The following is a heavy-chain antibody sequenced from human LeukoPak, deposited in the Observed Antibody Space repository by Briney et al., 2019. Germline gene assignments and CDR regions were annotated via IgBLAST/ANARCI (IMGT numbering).Heavy chain of an antibody. V-gene: IGHV3-23*01. CDR3: AKGAGAGKVDWFDP. Sequence: GGSLRLSCAASGFTFSAFAMTWVRQAPGKAPEWIPSITGGGNSVFYADSVKGRFTFSRDNSRNTLYLQMDSLRAEDTAVYYCAKGAGAGKVDWFDPWGQGAQVTVSS. CDR1: GFTFSAFA. CDR2: ITGGGNSV. D-gene: IGHD6-13*01. J-gene: IGHJ5*02.